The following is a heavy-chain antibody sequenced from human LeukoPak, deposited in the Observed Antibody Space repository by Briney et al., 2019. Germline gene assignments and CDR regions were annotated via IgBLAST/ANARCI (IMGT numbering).Heavy chain of an antibody. J-gene: IGHJ1*01. Sequence: GGSLRLSCAASGFTFSSYWMHWVRQAPGKGLVWVSRIKSDGSTNYADSVKGRFTISRDNAKNTVSLQMNSLRAEDTGVYYCARVPSEIGGYYPEYFRHWGRGTLVTVSS. D-gene: IGHD3-22*01. CDR1: GFTFSSYW. CDR2: IKSDGST. CDR3: ARVPSEIGGYYPEYFRH. V-gene: IGHV3-74*01.